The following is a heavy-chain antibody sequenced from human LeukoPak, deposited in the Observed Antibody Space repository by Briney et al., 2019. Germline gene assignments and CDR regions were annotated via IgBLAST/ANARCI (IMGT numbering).Heavy chain of an antibody. D-gene: IGHD5-12*01. J-gene: IGHJ4*02. CDR1: GFTFDDYG. CDR2: INWNGGST. Sequence: GGSLRLSCAASGFTFDDYGMSWVRQAPGKGLEWVSGINWNGGSTGYADSVKGRFTISRDNAKNPLYLQMNSLRAEDTALYYCARGGNWGYDFAYLFDYWGQGTLVTVSS. V-gene: IGHV3-20*04. CDR3: ARGGNWGYDFAYLFDY.